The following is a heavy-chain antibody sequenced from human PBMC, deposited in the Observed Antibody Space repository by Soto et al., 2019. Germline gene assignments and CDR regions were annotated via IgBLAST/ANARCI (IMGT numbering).Heavy chain of an antibody. CDR3: VQTTGWPGFDF. CDR2: IYGGGTT. V-gene: IGHV3-53*01. D-gene: IGHD6-19*01. J-gene: IGHJ4*02. Sequence: EVPLVESGGGLIQPGGSLRLSCAASGFAVSSKYMTWVRQAPGKGLEWVSVIYGGGTTYYADSVKGRFTISRDTSKNTLYLKMNSLRAEDTAVYYCVQTTGWPGFDFWGQGNLVTVSS. CDR1: GFAVSSKY.